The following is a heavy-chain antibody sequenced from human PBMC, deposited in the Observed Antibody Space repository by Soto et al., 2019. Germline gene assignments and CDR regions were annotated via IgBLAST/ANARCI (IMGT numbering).Heavy chain of an antibody. J-gene: IGHJ6*02. Sequence: PSETLSLTCTVSGGSISSGSYYWGWNRQPPGRGLEWSGSIYYRGSTYYNPSLKRRVTISVDTSKNQFPLKLSSVTAADTAVYYCARDRMVGVPPGGYYYYGMDVWGQGTTVTVSS. CDR3: ARDRMVGVPPGGYYYYGMDV. D-gene: IGHD2-15*01. CDR2: IYYRGST. CDR1: GGSISSGSYY. V-gene: IGHV4-39*06.